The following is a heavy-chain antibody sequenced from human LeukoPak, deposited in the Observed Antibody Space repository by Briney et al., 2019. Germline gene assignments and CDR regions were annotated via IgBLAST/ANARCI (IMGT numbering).Heavy chain of an antibody. CDR3: AIEGTSWVFDY. Sequence: GGALRLSCGASVFTFSSYAMHWVRQAPGKGLEYVSALSSHWGSTYYTNSVKCRFTISRDNSKHTLYLQMGSLRAEDMAVYYCAIEGTSWVFDYWGQGTLVTVSS. CDR2: LSSHWGST. V-gene: IGHV3-64*01. CDR1: VFTFSSYA. J-gene: IGHJ4*02. D-gene: IGHD6-13*01.